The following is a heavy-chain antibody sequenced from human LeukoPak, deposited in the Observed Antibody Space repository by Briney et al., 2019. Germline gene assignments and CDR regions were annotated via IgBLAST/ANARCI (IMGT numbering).Heavy chain of an antibody. Sequence: GGSLRLSCAASGFTFSNYAMSWVRQAPGKGLEWGSSISGSGGSTDYADSVKGRFTSTKEKSQNTLYLQMNSLRAEDTAVYYCANGVDSSPVHYFDYWGQGTLVTVSS. CDR3: ANGVDSSPVHYFDY. CDR1: GFTFSNYA. CDR2: ISGSGGST. D-gene: IGHD6-13*01. J-gene: IGHJ4*02. V-gene: IGHV3-23*01.